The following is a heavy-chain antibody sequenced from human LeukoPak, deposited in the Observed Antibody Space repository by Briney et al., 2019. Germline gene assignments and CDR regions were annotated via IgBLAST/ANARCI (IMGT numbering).Heavy chain of an antibody. CDR3: ARGSGDVDY. CDR1: GFTFSSYA. J-gene: IGHJ4*02. D-gene: IGHD2-21*01. Sequence: GGSLRLSCAASGFTFSSYAMTWVRQAPGKGLEWVANIKQDGSEKYYVDSVKGRFTISRDNAKNSVYLQMNSLRAEDTAVYYCARGSGDVDYWGQGTLVTVSS. V-gene: IGHV3-7*01. CDR2: IKQDGSEK.